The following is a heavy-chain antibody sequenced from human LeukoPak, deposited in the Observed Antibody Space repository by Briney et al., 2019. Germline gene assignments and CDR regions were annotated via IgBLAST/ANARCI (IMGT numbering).Heavy chain of an antibody. J-gene: IGHJ5*02. Sequence: GESLKISCKGFGYSFNTYWIGWVRQMPGKGLEWMGIIQPGDSITQYTPPFYGQVTISADPSTSTLYLQWTSLKAWDTPRYFCVSRKYYDPCPAPWGQGTLVTVSS. V-gene: IGHV5-51*01. D-gene: IGHD3-3*01. CDR2: IQPGDSIT. CDR1: GYSFNTYW. CDR3: VSRKYYDPCPAP.